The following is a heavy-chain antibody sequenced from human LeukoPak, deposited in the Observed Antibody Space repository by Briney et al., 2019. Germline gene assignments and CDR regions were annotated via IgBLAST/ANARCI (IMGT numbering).Heavy chain of an antibody. V-gene: IGHV1-69*13. J-gene: IGHJ5*02. D-gene: IGHD2-2*01. CDR1: GGTFSSYA. CDR2: IIPIFGTA. Sequence: SVKVSCKASGGTFSSYAISWVRQAPGQGLEWMGGIIPIFGTANYAQKFQGRVTITADESTSTAYMELSSLRSEDTAVYYCATDGQLLNRPDGDWFDPWGQGTLVTVSS. CDR3: ATDGQLLNRPDGDWFDP.